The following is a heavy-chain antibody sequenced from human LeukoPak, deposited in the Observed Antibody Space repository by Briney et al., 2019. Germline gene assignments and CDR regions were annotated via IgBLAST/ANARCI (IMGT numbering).Heavy chain of an antibody. CDR2: INHSGST. V-gene: IGHV4-34*01. D-gene: IGHD3-10*01. CDR3: ARSPSYYGSGSYYPQYYYYYGMDV. Sequence: SETLSFTCAVYGGSFSGYYWSWIRQPPGKGLEWIGEINHSGSTNYNPSLKSRVTISVDTSKNQFSLKLSSVTAADTAVYYCARSPSYYGSGSYYPQYYYYYGMDVWGQGTTVTVSS. CDR1: GGSFSGYY. J-gene: IGHJ6*02.